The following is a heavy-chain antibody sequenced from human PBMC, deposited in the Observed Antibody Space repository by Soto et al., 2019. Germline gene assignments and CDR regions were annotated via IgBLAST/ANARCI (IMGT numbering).Heavy chain of an antibody. V-gene: IGHV1-69*01. CDR2: IIPIFGTA. Sequence: QVQLVQSGAEVKKPGSSVKVSCKASGGTFSSYAISWVRQAPGQGLEWMGGIIPIFGTANYAQKFQGRVTITADESTSTDYMELSSLRSEDTAVYYCARHPHLMSYTIVVAPLDYWGQGTLVTVSS. CDR1: GGTFSSYA. CDR3: ARHPHLMSYTIVVAPLDY. D-gene: IGHD3-22*01. J-gene: IGHJ4*02.